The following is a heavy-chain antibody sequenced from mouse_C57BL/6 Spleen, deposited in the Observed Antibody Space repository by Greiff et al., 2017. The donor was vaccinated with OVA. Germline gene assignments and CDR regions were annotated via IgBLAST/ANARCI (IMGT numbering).Heavy chain of an antibody. CDR3: ARGGYYYFDY. V-gene: IGHV5-16*01. J-gene: IGHJ2*01. Sequence: EVMLVESEGGLVQPGSSMKLSCTASGFTFSDYYMAWVRQVPEQGLEWVAHIHSDGSSTYYLDSLKSRFIISRDTAKNILYLQMSSLKSEDTATYYCARGGYYYFDYWGQGTTLTVSS. CDR1: GFTFSDYY. CDR2: IHSDGSST.